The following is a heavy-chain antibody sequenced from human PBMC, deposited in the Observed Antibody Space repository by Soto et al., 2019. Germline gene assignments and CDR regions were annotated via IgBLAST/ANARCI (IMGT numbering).Heavy chain of an antibody. J-gene: IGHJ4*02. CDR3: VRLPPFAGYNLDF. V-gene: IGHV2-5*01. CDR2: IYLNGVT. D-gene: IGHD1-20*01. Sequence: QITLKESGPTLVKPTQILTLTCNSSGFSLSTGGVGVAWVRQPPGKALEWLTLIYLNGVTRTSTSLENRLTVTKDASKNQLALTSTNMAPVYTATYYCVRLPPFAGYNLDFWGQGIRVTVSS. CDR1: GFSLSTGGVG.